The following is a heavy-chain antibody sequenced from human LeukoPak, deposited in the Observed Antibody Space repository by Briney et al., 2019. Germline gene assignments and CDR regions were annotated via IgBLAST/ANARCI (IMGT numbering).Heavy chain of an antibody. CDR2: IYHSGPT. V-gene: IGHV4-59*01. CDR3: ARGPYSYDSSGAFDI. CDR1: GGSISHYY. Sequence: SETLSLTCSVSGGSISHYYWSWIRQPPGKGLEWIGFIYHSGPTRYNPSLKSRLSISLDTSKNQFSLSLKSVTAADTAMYFCARGPYSYDSSGAFDIWGQGTMVTVSS. D-gene: IGHD3-22*01. J-gene: IGHJ3*02.